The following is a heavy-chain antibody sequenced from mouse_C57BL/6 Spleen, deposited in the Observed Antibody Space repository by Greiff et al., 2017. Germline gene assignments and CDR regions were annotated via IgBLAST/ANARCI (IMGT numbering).Heavy chain of an antibody. Sequence: VKLVESGAELVKPGASVKLSCKASGYTFTEYTIHWVKQRSGQGLEWIGWFYPGSGSIKYNEKFKDKATLTADKSSSTVYMELSRLTSEDSAVYFCARHEGYGSSYDAMDYWGQGTSVTVSS. CDR2: FYPGSGSI. D-gene: IGHD1-1*01. CDR1: GYTFTEYT. J-gene: IGHJ4*01. V-gene: IGHV1-62-2*01. CDR3: ARHEGYGSSYDAMDY.